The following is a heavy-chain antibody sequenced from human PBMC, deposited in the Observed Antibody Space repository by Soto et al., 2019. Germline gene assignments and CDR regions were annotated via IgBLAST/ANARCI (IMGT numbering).Heavy chain of an antibody. Sequence: GRTLRRSWGVSGFTFSRYAMSWVRQSPGKGLERVALISGTGVSSQYADSVKGRFTISRDNSKNTLTLQMNSLRAEDTAVYYCAKPRLVPGLIKYVDFASWDQGSRV. CDR2: ISGTGVSS. V-gene: IGHV3-23*01. J-gene: IGHJ4*02. CDR3: AKPRLVPGLIKYVDFAS. D-gene: IGHD6-19*01. CDR1: GFTFSRYA.